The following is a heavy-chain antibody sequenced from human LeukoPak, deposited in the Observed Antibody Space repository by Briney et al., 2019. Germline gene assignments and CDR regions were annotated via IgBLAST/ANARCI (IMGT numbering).Heavy chain of an antibody. V-gene: IGHV1-18*01. J-gene: IGHJ6*03. CDR3: ARGRQQLVRRDYMDV. D-gene: IGHD6-13*01. Sequence: ASVKVSCKASGYTFTSYGISWVRQAPGQGLEWMGWISAYNGNKNYAQKLQGRVTMTTDTSTSTAYMELRSLRSDDTAVYYCARGRQQLVRRDYMDVWGKGTTVTVSS. CDR1: GYTFTSYG. CDR2: ISAYNGNK.